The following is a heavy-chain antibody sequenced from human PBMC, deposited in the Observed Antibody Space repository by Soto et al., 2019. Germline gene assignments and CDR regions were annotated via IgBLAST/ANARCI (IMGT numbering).Heavy chain of an antibody. V-gene: IGHV3-48*01. J-gene: IGHJ4*02. CDR2: ISSSSSTI. CDR1: GFTFSSYS. CDR3: ARGYYDSSGYYWVFDY. Sequence: GGSLRLSXAASGFTFSSYSMNWARQAPGKGLEWVSYISSSSSTIYYADSVKGRFTISRDNAKNSLYLQMNSLRVEDTAVYYCARGYYDSSGYYWVFDYWGQGTLVTVSS. D-gene: IGHD3-22*01.